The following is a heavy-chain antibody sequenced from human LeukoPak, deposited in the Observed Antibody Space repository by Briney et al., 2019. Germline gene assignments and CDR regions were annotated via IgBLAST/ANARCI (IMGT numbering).Heavy chain of an antibody. CDR2: IYHSGST. CDR1: GGSLSSSY. Sequence: SETLSLTCTVSGGSLSSSYWSWVRQPPGKGLEWMGSIYHSGSTYYNPSLKSRVTISVLKIKNQFARELSSVTCAAAAVYYCSSGIRGSAGDYGGQGPLVPVSS. CDR3: SSGIRGSAGDY. J-gene: IGHJ4*02. V-gene: IGHV4-59*08. D-gene: IGHD1-26*01.